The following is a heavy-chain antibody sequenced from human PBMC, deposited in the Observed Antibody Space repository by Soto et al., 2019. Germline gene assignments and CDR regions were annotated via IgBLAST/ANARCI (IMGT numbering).Heavy chain of an antibody. Sequence: QVQLVQSGAEVKKPGASVKVSCKASGYTFTSYGISWVRQAPGQGLEWMGWISAYNGNTNYAQKLQGRVTMTTDTPTSTADMELRGLRSADPAVYYCARTPAVVPAAAPFDYGGQGPLVTVSS. V-gene: IGHV1-18*01. D-gene: IGHD2-2*01. CDR3: ARTPAVVPAAAPFDY. CDR1: GYTFTSYG. J-gene: IGHJ4*02. CDR2: ISAYNGNT.